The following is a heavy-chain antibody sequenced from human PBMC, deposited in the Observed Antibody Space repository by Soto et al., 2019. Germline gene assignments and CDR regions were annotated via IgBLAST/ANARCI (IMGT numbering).Heavy chain of an antibody. D-gene: IGHD6-6*01. J-gene: IGHJ5*02. CDR3: VKASTYSSSQGWFDP. Sequence: GGSLRLSCAASRFSFDGYAMNWVLQPPGKGLEWVPGISWNSGNIDYADSVKGRFTISRDNAKNSLYLQMNSLRAEDTALYYCVKASTYSSSQGWFDPWGQGTMGTVSS. V-gene: IGHV3-9*01. CDR1: RFSFDGYA. CDR2: ISWNSGNI.